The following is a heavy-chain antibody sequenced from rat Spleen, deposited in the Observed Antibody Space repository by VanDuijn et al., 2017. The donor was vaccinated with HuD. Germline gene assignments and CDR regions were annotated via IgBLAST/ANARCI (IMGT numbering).Heavy chain of an antibody. V-gene: IGHV5-20*01. CDR1: GFTFSDYG. Sequence: EVQLVASGGGLVQPGRSMKLSCAASGFTFSDYGMAWVLQAPTKGLEWVASISYDGGSTYYRDSVKGRFTISRDNAKSTLYLQMDSLRSEDTASYYCTRHHYDGYYHGPVFGVMDAWGRGASVTVSS. D-gene: IGHD1-12*03. J-gene: IGHJ4*01. CDR2: ISYDGGST. CDR3: TRHHYDGYYHGPVFGVMDA.